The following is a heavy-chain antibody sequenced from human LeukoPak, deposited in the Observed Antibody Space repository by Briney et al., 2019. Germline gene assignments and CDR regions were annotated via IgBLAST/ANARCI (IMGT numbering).Heavy chain of an antibody. Sequence: TPSETLSLTCTVSGYSISSGYYWGWIRQPPGKGLEWIGSIYHSGSTYYNPSLKSRVTISVDTSKNQFSLKLSSVTAADTAVYYCARDPPTALDYWGQGTLVTVSS. CDR2: IYHSGST. CDR1: GYSISSGYY. V-gene: IGHV4-38-2*02. J-gene: IGHJ4*02. CDR3: ARDPPTALDY. D-gene: IGHD5-18*01.